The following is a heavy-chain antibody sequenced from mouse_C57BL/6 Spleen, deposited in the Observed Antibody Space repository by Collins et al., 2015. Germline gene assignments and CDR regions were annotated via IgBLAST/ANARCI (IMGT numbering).Heavy chain of an antibody. CDR2: INTETGEP. CDR1: GYTFTDYS. V-gene: IGHV9-2-1*01. D-gene: IGHD1-1*01. Sequence: QIQLVQSGPELKKPGETVKISCKASGYTFTDYSMHWVKQAPGKGLKWMGWINTETGEPTYADDFKGRFAFSLETSASTAYLQINNFKNEDTATYFCARGYYGSSAYWGQGTLVTVSA. CDR3: ARGYYGSSAY. J-gene: IGHJ3*01.